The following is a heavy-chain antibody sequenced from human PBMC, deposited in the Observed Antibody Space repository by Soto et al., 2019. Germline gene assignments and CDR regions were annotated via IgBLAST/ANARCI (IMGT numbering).Heavy chain of an antibody. CDR3: ARGDGYKAAEDY. V-gene: IGHV3-7*01. CDR2: INRDGSDK. Sequence: EVQLVESGGGLVQPGGSLRLSCAASGFTFSNYWMSWVRQAPGKGLEWVANINRDGSDKYYMDSVKGRFTLSRDNAKNSVDLQMNSLRGEDTAVYYCARGDGYKAAEDYWGQGTLVTVSS. J-gene: IGHJ4*02. D-gene: IGHD6-13*01. CDR1: GFTFSNYW.